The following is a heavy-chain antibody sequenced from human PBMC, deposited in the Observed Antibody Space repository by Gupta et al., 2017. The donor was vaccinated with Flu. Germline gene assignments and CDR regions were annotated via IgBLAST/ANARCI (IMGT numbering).Heavy chain of an antibody. CDR3: ARDVGSGDYDS. CDR2: INRDGSVI. D-gene: IGHD4-17*01. CDR1: RFTLSDYW. V-gene: IGHV3-7*01. Sequence: EVQLVESGGGLVQPGGSLRLSCVALRFTLSDYWMSWVRQAPGKGPELVANINRDGSVINYMDFVRGRFTISRDNAKNAVYFQMNSLRVDDTAVYYCARDVGSGDYDSCCQGTLVTVSS. J-gene: IGHJ5*01.